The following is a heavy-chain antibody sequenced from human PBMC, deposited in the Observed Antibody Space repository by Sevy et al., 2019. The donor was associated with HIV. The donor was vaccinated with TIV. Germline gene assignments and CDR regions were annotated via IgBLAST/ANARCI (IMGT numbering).Heavy chain of an antibody. J-gene: IGHJ5*02. CDR2: IKSEEDGGTA. CDR3: SSIPDP. CDR1: GFSVSAAW. V-gene: IGHV3-15*01. D-gene: IGHD2-21*01. Sequence: GGSLRLSCAASGFSVSAAWMSWVRQAPGKGLEWVGRIKSEEDGGTADYAEPVKGRFTISRDDFKNMVYLEMNSLRTDVTAMYFCSSIPDPWGHGTLVTVSS.